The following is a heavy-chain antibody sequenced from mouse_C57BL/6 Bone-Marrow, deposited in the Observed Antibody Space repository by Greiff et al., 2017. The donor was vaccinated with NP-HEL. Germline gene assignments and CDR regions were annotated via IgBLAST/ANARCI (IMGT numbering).Heavy chain of an antibody. CDR1: GYTFTSYW. D-gene: IGHD4-1*01. V-gene: IGHV1-61*01. J-gene: IGHJ1*03. CDR3: ARMWEYFDV. CDR2: IYPSDSET. Sequence: QVQLQQPGAELVRPGSSVKLSCKASGYTFTSYWMDWVKQRPGQGLEWIGNIYPSDSETYYNQKFKDKDTLTVDKSHSTSYMQLSSLTSEDAAVYYCARMWEYFDVWGTGTTVTVSS.